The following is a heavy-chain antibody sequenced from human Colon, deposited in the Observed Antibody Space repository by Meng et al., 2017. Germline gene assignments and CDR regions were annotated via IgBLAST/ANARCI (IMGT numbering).Heavy chain of an antibody. CDR1: GFTFSSYA. J-gene: IGHJ4*02. V-gene: IGHV3-21*01. CDR2: ISFSGSYI. D-gene: IGHD1-26*01. Sequence: EVQLVESGGGLVKPGGSLRLSCAASGFTFSSYAKNWVRQAPGKGLEWVSSISFSGSYIYYADSVRGRFTISRDNAKNSVYLQMNSLRAEDTAVYYCARDLSSGSYGGGFDYWGQGTLVTVSS. CDR3: ARDLSSGSYGGGFDY.